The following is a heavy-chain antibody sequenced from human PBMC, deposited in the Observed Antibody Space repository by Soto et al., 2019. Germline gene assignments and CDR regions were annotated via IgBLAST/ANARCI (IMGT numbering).Heavy chain of an antibody. Sequence: SETLSLTCTVSGGSISSSSYYWGWIRQPPGKGLEWIGSIYYSGSTYYNPSLKSRVTISVDTSKNQFSLKLSSVTAADTAVYYCARGAVAAAGYGMDVWGQGTTVT. CDR2: IYYSGST. J-gene: IGHJ6*02. CDR3: ARGAVAAAGYGMDV. D-gene: IGHD6-13*01. V-gene: IGHV4-39*01. CDR1: GGSISSSSYY.